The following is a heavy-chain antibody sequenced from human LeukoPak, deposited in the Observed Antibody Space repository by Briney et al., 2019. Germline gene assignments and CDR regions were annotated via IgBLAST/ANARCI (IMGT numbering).Heavy chain of an antibody. CDR1: GGSVSSGSYY. D-gene: IGHD3-10*01. CDR2: IYYSGST. V-gene: IGHV4-61*01. J-gene: IGHJ6*04. CDR3: ARDRLLWFGELSYGMDV. Sequence: SETLSLTCTVSGGSVSSGSYYWSWIRQPPGKGLEWIGYIYYSGSTNYNPSLKSRVTISVDTSENQFSLKLSSVTAADTAVYYCARDRLLWFGELSYGMDVWGKGTTVTVSS.